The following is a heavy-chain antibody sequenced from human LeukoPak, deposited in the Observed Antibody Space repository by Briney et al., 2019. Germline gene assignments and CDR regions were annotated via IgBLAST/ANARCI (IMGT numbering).Heavy chain of an antibody. V-gene: IGHV4-61*01. CDR2: IYYSGST. CDR3: ARDRDGPYYYGMNV. CDR1: GGSVSSGSYY. Sequence: RPSETLSLTCTVSGGSVSSGSYYWSWIRQPPGKGLEWIGYIYYSGSTNYNPSLKSRVTMSVDTSKNQFSLKLSSVTAADTAMYYCARDRDGPYYYGMNVWGQGTTVTVSS. D-gene: IGHD5-24*01. J-gene: IGHJ6*02.